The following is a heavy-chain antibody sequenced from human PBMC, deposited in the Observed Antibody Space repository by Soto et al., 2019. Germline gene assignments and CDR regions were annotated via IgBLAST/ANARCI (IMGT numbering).Heavy chain of an antibody. Sequence: QLHLVQSGAVVKKPGASVTVSCSASGYPVTAYYMHWVRQAPGRGLEWMGGINPATGAAKYTQTFQGSVTMTRHTSTSTVFMELSRPTSEDPAVFSCARGGGVGVAGSAAFDMWGQGTLVTVSS. D-gene: IGHD3-3*01. V-gene: IGHV1-2*02. CDR2: INPATGAA. CDR1: GYPVTAYY. CDR3: ARGGGVGVAGSAAFDM. J-gene: IGHJ3*02.